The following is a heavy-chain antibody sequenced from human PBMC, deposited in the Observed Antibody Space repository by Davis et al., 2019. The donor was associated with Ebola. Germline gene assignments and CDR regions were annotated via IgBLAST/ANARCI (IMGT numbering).Heavy chain of an antibody. D-gene: IGHD3-22*01. CDR2: IYPGDSDT. CDR1: GYRFSTYW. J-gene: IGHJ4*02. V-gene: IGHV5-51*01. Sequence: GESLKISCKGSGYRFSTYWIGWVRQMPGKGLEWMGIIYPGDSDTRYSPSFQGQVTISADESISTAYLQWSSLKASDTAMYYCARSLTTTIEGPDYWGQGTLVTVSS. CDR3: ARSLTTTIEGPDY.